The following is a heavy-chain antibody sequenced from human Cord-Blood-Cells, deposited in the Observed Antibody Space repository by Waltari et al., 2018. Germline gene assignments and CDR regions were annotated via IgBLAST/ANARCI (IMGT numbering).Heavy chain of an antibody. D-gene: IGHD3-10*01. CDR2: ISWDGGST. CDR1: GFTFDDYT. CDR3: AKDGSGSYYSPYFDY. Sequence: EVQLVESGGVVVQPGGSLRLSCAASGFTFDDYTMHWVRQAPGKGREWVLLISWDGGSTYYADSVKGRFTISRDNSKNSLYLQMNSLRTEDTALYYCAKDGSGSYYSPYFDYWGQGTLVTVSS. J-gene: IGHJ4*02. V-gene: IGHV3-43*01.